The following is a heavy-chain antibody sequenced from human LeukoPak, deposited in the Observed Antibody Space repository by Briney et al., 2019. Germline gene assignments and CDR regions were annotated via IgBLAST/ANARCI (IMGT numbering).Heavy chain of an antibody. D-gene: IGHD1-26*01. V-gene: IGHV1-18*01. CDR1: GYTFTSYG. CDR2: ISAYNGNT. Sequence: ASVKVSCKASGYTFTSYGISWVRQAPGQGLEWMGWISAYNGNTNYAQKLQGRVTMTTDTSTSTAYMELRSLRSDDTAVYYCARVEVVGATNPPFDYWGQGTLVTASS. CDR3: ARVEVVGATNPPFDY. J-gene: IGHJ4*02.